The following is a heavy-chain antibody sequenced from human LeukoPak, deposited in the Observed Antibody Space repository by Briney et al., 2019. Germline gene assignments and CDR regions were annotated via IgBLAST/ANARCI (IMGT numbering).Heavy chain of an antibody. D-gene: IGHD2-21*02. CDR1: GFTFSSYA. J-gene: IGHJ4*02. CDR2: ISYDGSNK. V-gene: IGHV3-30-3*02. CDR3: AKRKRRIVVVTAVDFFDY. Sequence: PGRSLRLSCAASGFTFSSYAMHWVRQAPGKGLEWVAVISYDGSNKYYADSVKGRFTISRDNSKNTVYLQMNSLRADDTAIYYCAKRKRRIVVVTAVDFFDYWGQGILVTVSS.